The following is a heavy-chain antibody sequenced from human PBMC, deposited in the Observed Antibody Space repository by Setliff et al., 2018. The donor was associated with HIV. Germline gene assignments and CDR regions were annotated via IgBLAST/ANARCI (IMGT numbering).Heavy chain of an antibody. CDR1: GSSFSSGIYY. CDR2: ISYSGST. Sequence: SETLSLTCNVSGSSFSSGIYYWTWIRQQPGKGLEWIGYISYSGSTYYNPSLKSRLTMSIDTSKSHFSLNLNSVTAADTAVYYCARELRSNYFDYWGQGTLVTVS. D-gene: IGHD5-12*01. V-gene: IGHV4-31*03. CDR3: ARELRSNYFDY. J-gene: IGHJ4*02.